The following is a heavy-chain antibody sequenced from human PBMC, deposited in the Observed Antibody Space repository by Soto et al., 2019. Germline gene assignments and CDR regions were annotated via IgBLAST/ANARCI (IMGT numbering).Heavy chain of an antibody. Sequence: SETLSLTCAVSGGSISSGGYSWSWIRQPPGKGLEWIGYIYHSGSTYYNPSLKSRVTISVDRSKNQFSLKLSSVTAADTAVYYCASSYSSSYDLYYGMDVWGQGTTVTVSS. CDR1: GGSISSGGYS. V-gene: IGHV4-30-2*01. CDR2: IYHSGST. CDR3: ASSYSSSYDLYYGMDV. D-gene: IGHD6-6*01. J-gene: IGHJ6*02.